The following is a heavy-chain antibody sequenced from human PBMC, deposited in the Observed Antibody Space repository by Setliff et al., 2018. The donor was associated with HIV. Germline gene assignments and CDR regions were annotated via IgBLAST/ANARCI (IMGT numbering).Heavy chain of an antibody. J-gene: IGHJ4*02. CDR3: ARTRGYTYGYIDS. CDR1: GGSISSSSSY. CDR2: IYYSGST. V-gene: IGHV4-39*01. Sequence: SETLSLTCIVSGGSISSSSSYWGWSRQPPGKGLEWIGNIYYSGSTYYNPSLKSRVTISVDTSKNQFSLRLSSVTAADTAVYYCARTRGYTYGYIDSWGQGTLVTVS. D-gene: IGHD5-18*01.